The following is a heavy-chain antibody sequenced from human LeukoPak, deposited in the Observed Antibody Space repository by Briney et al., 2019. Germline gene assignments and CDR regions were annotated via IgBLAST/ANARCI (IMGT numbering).Heavy chain of an antibody. V-gene: IGHV3-9*01. CDR1: GFTFDDYA. Sequence: GGSLRLSCAASGFTFDDYAMHWVRHAPGKGLEWVSGISWSSGSIGYADSVKGRFTISRDNAKNSLYLQMNSLRAEDTALYYCAKDNRNYYGSGSQMAGGDYWGQGTLVTVSS. J-gene: IGHJ4*02. CDR3: AKDNRNYYGSGSQMAGGDY. D-gene: IGHD3-10*01. CDR2: ISWSSGSI.